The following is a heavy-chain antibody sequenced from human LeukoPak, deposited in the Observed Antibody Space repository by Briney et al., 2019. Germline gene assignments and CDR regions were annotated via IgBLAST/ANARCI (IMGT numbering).Heavy chain of an antibody. D-gene: IGHD1-26*01. CDR2: IKSKSDGGTA. Sequence: PGGSLRLSCVASGFTFSYSWMSWVRQAPGKGLEWVGRIKSKSDGGTADYAAVVKARFIISRDNSKDTLYLQMNSLKTEDTGIYYCAEFNTRDAFEIWGQGTMVTVSS. J-gene: IGHJ3*02. CDR1: GFTFSYSW. CDR3: AEFNTRDAFEI. V-gene: IGHV3-15*01.